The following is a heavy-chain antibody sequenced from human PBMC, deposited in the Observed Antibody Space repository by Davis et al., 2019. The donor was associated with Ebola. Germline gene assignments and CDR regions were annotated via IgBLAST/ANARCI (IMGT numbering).Heavy chain of an antibody. CDR1: GFTFSSYA. CDR3: ARDITMVRGVISYYYGMDV. CDR2: ISYDGSNK. J-gene: IGHJ6*02. Sequence: GGSLRLSCAASGFTFSSYAMHWVRPAPGKWLEWVAVISYDGSNKYYADSVKGRFTISRDNSKNTLYLQMNSLRAEDTAVYYCARDITMVRGVISYYYGMDVWGQGTTVTVSS. D-gene: IGHD3-10*01. V-gene: IGHV3-30*04.